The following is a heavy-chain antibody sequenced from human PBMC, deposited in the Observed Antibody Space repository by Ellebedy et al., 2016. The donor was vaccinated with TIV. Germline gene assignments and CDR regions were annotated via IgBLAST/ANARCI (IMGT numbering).Heavy chain of an antibody. V-gene: IGHV4-39*01. CDR3: ATARRDPLYYGVDV. Sequence: MPSETLSLTCTVAGGSISGSGYYWGWIRQTPEKGLEWIGTVYFTGTTYYNPSLSSRVTISADTSNHQFPLKLTSVTAADTAVYYCATARRDPLYYGVDVWGRGTTVTVSS. J-gene: IGHJ6*02. CDR1: GGSISGSGYY. D-gene: IGHD6-13*01. CDR2: VYFTGTT.